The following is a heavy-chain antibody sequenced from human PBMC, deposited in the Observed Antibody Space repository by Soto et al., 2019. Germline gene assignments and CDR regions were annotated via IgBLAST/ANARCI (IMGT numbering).Heavy chain of an antibody. D-gene: IGHD3-9*01. J-gene: IGHJ6*02. CDR3: ARGGGELRYFDWFPTQGYYYYGMDV. CDR1: GYTFTGYY. CDR2: ISPNSGGT. Sequence: ASVKVSCKASGYTFTGYYMHWVRQAPGQGLEWMGWISPNSGGTNYAQKFQGRVTMTRDTSNSTAYMELSRLRSDDTAVYYCARGGGELRYFDWFPTQGYYYYGMDVWGQGTTVTVSS. V-gene: IGHV1-2*02.